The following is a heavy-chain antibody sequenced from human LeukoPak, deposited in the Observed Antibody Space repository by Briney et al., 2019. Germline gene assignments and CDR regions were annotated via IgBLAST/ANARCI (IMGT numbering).Heavy chain of an antibody. D-gene: IGHD3-16*01. V-gene: IGHV4-31*03. CDR1: GGSISSGGYY. CDR2: IYYSGST. CDR3: ARERLGGWFDP. J-gene: IGHJ5*02. Sequence: SETLSLTCTVSGGSISSGGYYWSWIRQHPGKGLEWIGYIYYSGSTYYNPSLKSRVTISVGTSKNQFSLKLSSVTAADTAVYYCARERLGGWFDPWGQGTLVTVSS.